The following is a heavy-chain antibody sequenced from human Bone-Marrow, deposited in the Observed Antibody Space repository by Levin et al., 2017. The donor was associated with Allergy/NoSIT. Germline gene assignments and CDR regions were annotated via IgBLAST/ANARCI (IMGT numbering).Heavy chain of an antibody. D-gene: IGHD5-12*01. CDR2: IWYDGSNK. V-gene: IGHV3-33*01. Sequence: GASVKVSCAASGFTFSSYGMHWVRQAPGKGLEWVAVIWYDGSNKYYADSVKGRFTISRDNSKNTLYLQMNSLRAEDTAVYYCARDGSDLYYYYGMDVWGQGTTVTVSS. CDR3: ARDGSDLYYYYGMDV. CDR1: GFTFSSYG. J-gene: IGHJ6*02.